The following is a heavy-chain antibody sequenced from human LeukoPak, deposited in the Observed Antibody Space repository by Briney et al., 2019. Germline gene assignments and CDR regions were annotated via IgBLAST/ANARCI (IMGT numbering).Heavy chain of an antibody. J-gene: IGHJ3*02. Sequence: SETLSLTCAVYGGSFSGFYWSWIRQPPGKGLEGMGGINHGGSNNYHPSLKSVVTISVDTSKNQFSLNLTSVTAADTAVYFCARESPKSGNYIGADAFDMWGQGTMVTVSS. V-gene: IGHV4-34*01. D-gene: IGHD1-26*01. CDR3: ARESPKSGNYIGADAFDM. CDR2: INHGGSN. CDR1: GGSFSGFY.